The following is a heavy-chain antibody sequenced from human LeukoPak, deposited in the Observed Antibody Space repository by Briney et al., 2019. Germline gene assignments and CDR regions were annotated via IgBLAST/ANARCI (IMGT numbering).Heavy chain of an antibody. CDR1: GYRVTTDW. CDR2: IYPGDSDT. V-gene: IGHV5-51*01. CDR3: ARHHEPPTYYTDY. J-gene: IGHJ4*02. Sequence: GESLKISCQASGYRVTTDWIGWVRQVPGKGLEWMGMIYPGDSDTRYSPSFQGQVTISADTSINTAFLQWSSLKASDTAMYFCARHHEPPTYYTDYWGQGTLVTVSS.